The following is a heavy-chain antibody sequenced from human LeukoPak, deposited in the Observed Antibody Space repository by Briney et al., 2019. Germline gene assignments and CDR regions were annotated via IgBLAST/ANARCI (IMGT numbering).Heavy chain of an antibody. Sequence: GGSLRLSCAVSGFTFSSYSMNWVRQAPGKGLEWVSYISDSSSTIYYAESVKGRFTISRDNAKNSLYLQMNNLRDEDTAVYCCARWDSSGWNHYWGQGTLVTISS. CDR3: ARWDSSGWNHY. CDR2: ISDSSSTI. D-gene: IGHD6-19*01. J-gene: IGHJ4*02. CDR1: GFTFSSYS. V-gene: IGHV3-48*02.